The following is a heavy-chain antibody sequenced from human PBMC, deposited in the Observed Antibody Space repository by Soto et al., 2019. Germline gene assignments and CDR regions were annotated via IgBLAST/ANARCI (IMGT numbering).Heavy chain of an antibody. CDR2: IIPIFGTA. V-gene: IGHV1-69*01. Sequence: QVQLVQSGAEVKKPGSSVKVSCKGSGGTFSSYAISWVRQAPGQGLEWMGGIIPIFGTANYAQKFQRRVTITADEPTSTAYMELSSLRSEDTAVYYCARHPVGATFLGWFDPWGQGTLVTVSS. CDR1: GGTFSSYA. J-gene: IGHJ5*02. CDR3: ARHPVGATFLGWFDP. D-gene: IGHD1-26*01.